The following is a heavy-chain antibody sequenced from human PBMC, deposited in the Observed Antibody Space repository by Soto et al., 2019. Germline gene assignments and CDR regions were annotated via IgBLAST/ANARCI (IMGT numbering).Heavy chain of an antibody. J-gene: IGHJ3*02. V-gene: IGHV3-30*18. CDR2: ISYDGSNK. D-gene: IGHD2-15*01. CDR1: GFTFSSYG. CDR3: AKVGLLPHDAFDI. Sequence: GGSLRLSCAASGFTFSSYGMHWVRQAPGKGLEWVAVISYDGSNKYYADSVKGRFTISRDNSKNTLYLQMNSLRAEDTAVYYCAKVGLLPHDAFDIWGQGTMVTVSS.